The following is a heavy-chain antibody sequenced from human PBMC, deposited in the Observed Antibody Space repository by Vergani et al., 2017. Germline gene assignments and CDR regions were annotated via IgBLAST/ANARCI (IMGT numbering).Heavy chain of an antibody. V-gene: IGHV4-34*01. CDR3: ARGSPSPYYDFWSGLHYYYYYGMDV. CDR1: GGSFSGYY. CDR2: INHSGST. Sequence: QVQLQQWGAGLLKPSETLSLTCAVYGGSFSGYYWSWIRQPPGKGLEWIGEINHSGSTNYNPSLKSRVTISVDTSKNQFSLKLSSVTAADTAVYYCARGSPSPYYDFWSGLHYYYYYGMDVWGQGTTVTVSS. D-gene: IGHD3-3*01. J-gene: IGHJ6*02.